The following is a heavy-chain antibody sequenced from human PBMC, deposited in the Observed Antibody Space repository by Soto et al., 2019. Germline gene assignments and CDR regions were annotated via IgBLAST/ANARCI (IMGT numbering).Heavy chain of an antibody. CDR2: INPLSGIP. CDR3: AAPACAATWCSPSHNLDH. D-gene: IGHD2-2*01. V-gene: IGHV1-69*09. Sequence: QVQLVQSGAEVKKPESSVKVSCKTSGGTFVRHVISWVRQAPGQGPEWMGKINPLSGIPNYAQKFQDRVTFAADTESSTAYMALSSLRSDDTAVYYCAAPACAATWCSPSHNLDHWGQGTLVTVSS. J-gene: IGHJ4*02. CDR1: GGTFVRHV.